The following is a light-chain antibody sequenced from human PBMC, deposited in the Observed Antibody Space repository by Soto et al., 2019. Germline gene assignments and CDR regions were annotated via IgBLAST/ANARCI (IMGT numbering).Light chain of an antibody. CDR2: EVS. Sequence: QSALTQPASVSGSPGQSITISCTGTSSDVGGYNYVSWYQQHPGKAPKLMIYEVSNRPSGVPDRFSGSKSGNTASLTVSGLQAEDEADYHCSSYGGNDWVFGGGTKVTVL. V-gene: IGLV2-8*01. J-gene: IGLJ3*02. CDR3: SSYGGNDWV. CDR1: SSDVGGYNY.